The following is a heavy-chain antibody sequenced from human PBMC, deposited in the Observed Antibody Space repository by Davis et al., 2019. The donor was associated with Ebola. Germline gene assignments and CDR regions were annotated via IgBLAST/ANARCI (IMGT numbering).Heavy chain of an antibody. J-gene: IGHJ3*02. CDR2: IYPGDSDT. CDR3: ARRGYYYDSSGYYSGAFDI. Sequence: GESLKISCKGSGYRFPSYWIGWVRQLPGKGLEWMGIIYPGDSDTRYSPSFQGQVTISADKSINTAYLQWSSLKASDTAMYYCARRGYYYDSSGYYSGAFDIWGQGTMVTVSS. CDR1: GYRFPSYW. D-gene: IGHD3-22*01. V-gene: IGHV5-51*01.